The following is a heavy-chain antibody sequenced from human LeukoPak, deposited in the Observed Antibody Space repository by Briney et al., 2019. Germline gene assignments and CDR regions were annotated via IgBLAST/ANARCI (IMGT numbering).Heavy chain of an antibody. CDR1: AFTFSNYG. D-gene: IGHD3-22*01. CDR2: IQYDGSNK. CDR3: LTMIVVVRNH. V-gene: IGHV3-30*02. J-gene: IGHJ5*02. Sequence: GGSLRLSCAASAFTFSNYGMHWVRQAPGKGLEWVAFIQYDGSNKYYADSVKGRFTISRDNSKNSLYLQMNSLRAEDTAVYYCLTMIVVVRNHWGQGTLVTVSS.